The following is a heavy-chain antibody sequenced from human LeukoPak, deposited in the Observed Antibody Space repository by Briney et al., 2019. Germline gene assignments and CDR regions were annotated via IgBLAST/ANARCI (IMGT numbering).Heavy chain of an antibody. Sequence: GGSLRLSCAASGFTFSSYSMNWVRQAPGKGLEWVSYISRSSSAIYYADSVKGRFTISRDNAKNSLYLQMNSLRDEDTAFYYCARGLTTVTRSPFDYWGQGTLVTVSS. CDR3: ARGLTTVTRSPFDY. D-gene: IGHD4-17*01. CDR1: GFTFSSYS. V-gene: IGHV3-48*02. J-gene: IGHJ4*02. CDR2: ISRSSSAI.